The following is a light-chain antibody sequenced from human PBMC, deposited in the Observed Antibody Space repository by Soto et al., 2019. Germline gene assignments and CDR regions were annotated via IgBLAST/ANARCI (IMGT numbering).Light chain of an antibody. V-gene: IGKV3-20*01. Sequence: EIVLTQSPGTLSLSPGERATLSCRASQSVTSSYLAWYQHKRGQAPRLLIYGASNRATGIPDRFSGSGSGTDFTLTISRLEPHDYAVYYCQQVGSSPPWTFGQGTKVEIK. CDR2: GAS. J-gene: IGKJ1*01. CDR1: QSVTSSY. CDR3: QQVGSSPPWT.